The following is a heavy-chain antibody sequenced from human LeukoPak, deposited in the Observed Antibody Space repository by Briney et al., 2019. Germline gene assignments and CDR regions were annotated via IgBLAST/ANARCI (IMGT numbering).Heavy chain of an antibody. CDR3: AKERPIVVVPAAIFEDY. V-gene: IGHV3-23*01. J-gene: IGHJ4*02. Sequence: GGSLRLSCAASGFTFSSYAMSWDRQAPGKGLEWVSAISGSGGSTYYADSVKGRFTISRDNSKNTLYLQMNSLRAEDTAVYYCAKERPIVVVPAAIFEDYWGQGTLVTVSS. D-gene: IGHD2-2*01. CDR1: GFTFSSYA. CDR2: ISGSGGST.